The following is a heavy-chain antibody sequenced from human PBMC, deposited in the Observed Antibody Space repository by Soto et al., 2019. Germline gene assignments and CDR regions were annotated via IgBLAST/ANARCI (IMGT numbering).Heavy chain of an antibody. D-gene: IGHD4-4*01. Sequence: ASVKVSCKASEYTFTSYTMHWVRQAPGQRLEWMGWINGGNGNTKYSQKFQGRVTITRDTSASTAYMELSSLRSDDTAVYYCARELQGLYYFDYWGQGPRSPSPQ. CDR1: EYTFTSYT. V-gene: IGHV1-3*01. J-gene: IGHJ4*02. CDR2: INGGNGNT. CDR3: ARELQGLYYFDY.